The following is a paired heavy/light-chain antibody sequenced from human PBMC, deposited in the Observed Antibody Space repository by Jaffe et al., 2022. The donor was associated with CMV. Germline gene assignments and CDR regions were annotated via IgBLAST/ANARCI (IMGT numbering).Heavy chain of an antibody. Sequence: QLLESGGGLVQPGGSLRLSCAVSGFTFSSYGMTWVRQAPGKGLEWVSAISGSGGGTFYADSVKGRFTISRDNSKNRLYLQMSSLRAEDTAVYYCAKLDQWLAPGTTGGGMDVWGQGTTVTVSS. CDR1: GFTFSSYG. CDR3: AKLDQWLAPGTTGGGMDV. V-gene: IGHV3-23*01. CDR2: ISGSGGGT. J-gene: IGHJ6*02. D-gene: IGHD6-19*01.
Light chain of an antibody. CDR2: QSW. Sequence: SYELTQPPSVSVSPGQTASITCSGDKLGDKYVCWYQQKPGQSPVLVIYQSWKRPSGIPERFSGSNSGNTATLTISVTQAMDEADYFCQAWDNTTVVFGGGTKLSVL. V-gene: IGLV3-1*01. J-gene: IGLJ2*01. CDR1: KLGDKY. CDR3: QAWDNTTVV.